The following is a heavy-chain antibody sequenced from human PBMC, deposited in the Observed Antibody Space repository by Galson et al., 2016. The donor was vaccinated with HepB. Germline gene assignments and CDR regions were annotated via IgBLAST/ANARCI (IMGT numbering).Heavy chain of an antibody. Sequence: PALVKPTQTLTLTCTFSGFSLSTTGVGVAWIRQPPGKALEWLALIYWDNDKRYNPYLKTRLPITKDTSKKQVVLTMSNMDPVDTGSYYCSHHRPDSDFLTGYSLYWFDPWGPGTLVTVSS. CDR3: SHHRPDSDFLTGYSLYWFDP. J-gene: IGHJ5*02. CDR2: IYWDNDK. V-gene: IGHV2-5*02. D-gene: IGHD3-9*01. CDR1: GFSLSTTGVG.